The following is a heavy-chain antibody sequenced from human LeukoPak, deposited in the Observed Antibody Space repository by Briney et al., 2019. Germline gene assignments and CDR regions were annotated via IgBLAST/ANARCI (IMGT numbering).Heavy chain of an antibody. V-gene: IGHV3-21*01. CDR1: GFTFSSYS. CDR2: ISSSSRSYI. CDR3: AREHSGYDFPGRDYYYMDV. D-gene: IGHD5-12*01. J-gene: IGHJ6*03. Sequence: GGSLRLSCAASGFTFSSYSMNWVRQAPGKGLEWVSSISSSSRSYIYYADSVKGRFTISRDNAKNSLYLQMNSLRAEDTAVYYCAREHSGYDFPGRDYYYMDVWGKGTTVTVSS.